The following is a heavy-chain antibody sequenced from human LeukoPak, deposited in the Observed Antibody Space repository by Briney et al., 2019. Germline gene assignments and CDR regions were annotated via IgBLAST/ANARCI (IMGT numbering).Heavy chain of an antibody. V-gene: IGHV3-7*01. CDR1: GFTFSSYW. D-gene: IGHD3-22*01. Sequence: GGSLRLSCAASGFTFSSYWMSWVRQAPGKGLEWVANIKQDGSERYYVDSVKGRSTISRDNAKNSLYLQMNSLRAEDTAVYYCAGDPPYYYDSSGFWGQGTLVTVSS. CDR2: IKQDGSER. CDR3: AGDPPYYYDSSGF. J-gene: IGHJ4*02.